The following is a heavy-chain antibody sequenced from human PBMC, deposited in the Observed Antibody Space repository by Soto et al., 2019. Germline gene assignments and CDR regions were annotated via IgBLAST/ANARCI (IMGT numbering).Heavy chain of an antibody. Sequence: KLRWEASRDGFESYGLNWVRQATGQGLEWMGWMSTSNGDTKTAQKFKGRLTMTSETSTNTVYMELTNLRSDDTAVYYCARARYFETVHRQWWYFDLWGRGTLVT. CDR1: RDGFESYG. CDR3: ARARYFETVHRQWWYFDL. V-gene: IGHV1-18*01. CDR2: MSTSNGDT. J-gene: IGHJ2*01. D-gene: IGHD6-19*01.